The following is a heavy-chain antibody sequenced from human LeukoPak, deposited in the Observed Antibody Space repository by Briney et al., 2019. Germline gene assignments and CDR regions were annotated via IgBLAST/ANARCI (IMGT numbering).Heavy chain of an antibody. CDR3: ARVNWICYY. Sequence: SETLSLTCAVSGYSISNGYHWGWIRQPPGKGLEWIGSIYRSGSTYYNPSLKSRVTISVDTSKNHFSLRLSSVTAADTAVYSCARVNWICYYCGQGTLVTVSS. D-gene: IGHD1-20*01. J-gene: IGHJ4*02. V-gene: IGHV4-38-2*01. CDR2: IYRSGST. CDR1: GYSISNGYH.